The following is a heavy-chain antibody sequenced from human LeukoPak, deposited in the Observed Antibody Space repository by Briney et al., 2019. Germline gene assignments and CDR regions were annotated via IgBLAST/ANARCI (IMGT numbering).Heavy chain of an antibody. J-gene: IGHJ4*02. Sequence: SETLSLTCTVSGGSISSSSYYWGWIRQPPGKGLEWIGSIYYSGSTYYNPSLKSRVTISVDTSKNQFSLKLSSVTAADTAVYYCAGHGSGSYYNSFDYWGQGTLVTVSS. CDR1: GGSISSSSYY. CDR2: IYYSGST. CDR3: AGHGSGSYYNSFDY. D-gene: IGHD3-10*01. V-gene: IGHV4-39*01.